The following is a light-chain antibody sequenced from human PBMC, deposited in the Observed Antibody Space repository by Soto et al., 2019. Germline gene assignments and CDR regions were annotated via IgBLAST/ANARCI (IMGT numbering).Light chain of an antibody. Sequence: DIQMSQSPSSLSASVGDRVTITCRARKNINSNLAWYQQRPGQAPNLLIHTATNLQSGVSARFSGSGSGTEFTLTISSLQPEDVATYYCQKYNRIPLTFGGGTKVEIK. CDR3: QKYNRIPLT. CDR2: TAT. J-gene: IGKJ4*01. CDR1: KNINSN. V-gene: IGKV1-27*01.